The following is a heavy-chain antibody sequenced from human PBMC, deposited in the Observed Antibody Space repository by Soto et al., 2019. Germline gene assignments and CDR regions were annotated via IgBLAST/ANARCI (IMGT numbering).Heavy chain of an antibody. CDR2: ISAYDGYT. V-gene: IGHV1-18*01. J-gene: IGHJ4*02. D-gene: IGHD2-8*01. CDR3: ARCAGVRDCLTGVCPYYFDF. Sequence: QVQLVQSGAEVKKPGASVKLSCKASGYTFASYPISWVRQAPGHGLEWMGLISAYDGYTSYAQNFQGRVTLTTDTSTGTAFMELRSLRSDDTAVYYCARCAGVRDCLTGVCPYYFDFWGQGTLVTVSS. CDR1: GYTFASYP.